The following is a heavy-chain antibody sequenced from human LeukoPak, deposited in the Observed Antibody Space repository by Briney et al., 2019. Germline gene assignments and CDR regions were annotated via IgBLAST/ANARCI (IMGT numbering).Heavy chain of an antibody. D-gene: IGHD1-26*01. CDR2: IYPGDSDT. CDR3: ARVLGPSGSYSEGDAFDI. J-gene: IGHJ3*02. CDR1: GCSFTSSW. Sequence: GESLKISCKGSGCSFTSSWIGSVRQMPGKGLEWMGIIYPGDSDTRYSPSFQGQVTISADKSISTAYLQWSSLKASDTAMSYCARVLGPSGSYSEGDAFDIWGQGTMVTVSS. V-gene: IGHV5-51*01.